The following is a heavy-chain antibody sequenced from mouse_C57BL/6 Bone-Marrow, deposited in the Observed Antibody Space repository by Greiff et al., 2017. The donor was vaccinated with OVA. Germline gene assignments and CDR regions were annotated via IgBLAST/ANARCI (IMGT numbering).Heavy chain of an antibody. D-gene: IGHD2-3*01. CDR3: ARSDGYYY. V-gene: IGHV1-26*01. J-gene: IGHJ2*01. Sequence: EVMLQQSGPELVKPGASVKISCKASGYTFTDYYMNWVKQSHGKSLEWIGDINPNNGGTSYNQKFKGKATLTVDKSSSTAYMELRSLTSEDSAVYYCARSDGYYYWGQGTTLTVSS. CDR2: INPNNGGT. CDR1: GYTFTDYY.